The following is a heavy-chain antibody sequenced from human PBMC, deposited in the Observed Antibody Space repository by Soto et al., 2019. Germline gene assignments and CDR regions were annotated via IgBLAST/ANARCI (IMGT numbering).Heavy chain of an antibody. CDR1: GGSFDDFY. V-gene: IGHV4-34*01. CDR3: ARGQLVWYGDLTPYYRDMDV. Sequence: SETLSLTCAFYGGSFDDFYWSWVRQSPGKGLEWIGEISHDGGTNYSPSLASRISISADTSKNQFSLHLKSVTAADTGLYYCARGQLVWYGDLTPYYRDMDVWGQGTTVTVSS. D-gene: IGHD3-10*01. J-gene: IGHJ6*02. CDR2: ISHDGGT.